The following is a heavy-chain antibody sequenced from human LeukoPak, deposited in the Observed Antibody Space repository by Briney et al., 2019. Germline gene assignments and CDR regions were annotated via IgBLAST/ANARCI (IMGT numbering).Heavy chain of an antibody. Sequence: PGGSLRLSCAASGFTFSNYAMSWARQAPGKGLEWVSAISGSGGSTYYADSVKGRFTISRDNSKNTLYLQMNSLRAEDTAVYYCAKGGNGFPLGLRFDSWGQGTLVSVSS. CDR3: AKGGNGFPLGLRFDS. CDR1: GFTFSNYA. CDR2: ISGSGGST. D-gene: IGHD2-21*01. V-gene: IGHV3-23*01. J-gene: IGHJ4*02.